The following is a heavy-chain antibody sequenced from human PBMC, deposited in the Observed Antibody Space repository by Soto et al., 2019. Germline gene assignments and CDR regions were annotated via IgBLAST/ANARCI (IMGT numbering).Heavy chain of an antibody. CDR3: ARDEELYYDFWSGYLGRPYGMDV. CDR1: GYTFTSYG. V-gene: IGHV1-18*04. D-gene: IGHD3-3*01. CDR2: ISAYNGNT. J-gene: IGHJ6*02. Sequence: ASVKVSCKASGYTFTSYGISWARQAPGQGLEWMGWISAYNGNTNYAQKLQGRVTMTTDTSTSTAYMELRSLRSDDTAVYYCARDEELYYDFWSGYLGRPYGMDVWG.